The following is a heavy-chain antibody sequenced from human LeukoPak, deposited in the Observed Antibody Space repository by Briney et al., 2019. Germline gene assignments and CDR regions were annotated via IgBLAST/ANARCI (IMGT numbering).Heavy chain of an antibody. CDR3: ARPEYYDDAFDI. Sequence: ASVKVSCKASGGTFSSYAISWVRQAPGQGLEWMGGIIPIFGTANYAQKFQGRVTITTDESTSTAYMELSSLRSEDTAVYYCARPEYYDDAFDIWGQGTMVTASS. V-gene: IGHV1-69*05. CDR2: IIPIFGTA. CDR1: GGTFSSYA. J-gene: IGHJ3*02. D-gene: IGHD3-3*01.